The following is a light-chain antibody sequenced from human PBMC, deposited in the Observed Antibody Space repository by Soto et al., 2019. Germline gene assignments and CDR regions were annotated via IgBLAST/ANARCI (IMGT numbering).Light chain of an antibody. CDR2: GAF. CDR1: QSVSSNY. V-gene: IGKV3-20*01. Sequence: IVLTQSPGTLSLSPGERATFSCSASQSVSSNYLAWYQQKPGQAPRLLIYGAFKRATGIPNRFSGSGSGTDFTLTISRMEPEDLAVYCCQQYGSSPRTFGQGTKADIK. J-gene: IGKJ1*01. CDR3: QQYGSSPRT.